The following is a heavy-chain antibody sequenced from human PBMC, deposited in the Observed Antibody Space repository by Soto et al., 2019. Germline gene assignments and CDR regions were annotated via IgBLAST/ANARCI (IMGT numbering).Heavy chain of an antibody. CDR1: GVSINTNTYY. V-gene: IGHV4-39*01. Sequence: PSETLSLTCALSGVSINTNTYYWCWIRQPPRTGLEWIASMSRSGSTHYNPSLKSRLTISLDMSKNHFSLDLRSVTAGDTAVYYRARHVAVPDCDAPAECAQSSPDKVQ. D-gene: IGHD3-3*01. J-gene: IGHJ1*01. CDR2: MSRSGST. CDR3: ARHVAVPDCDAPAECAQSSPDKVQ.